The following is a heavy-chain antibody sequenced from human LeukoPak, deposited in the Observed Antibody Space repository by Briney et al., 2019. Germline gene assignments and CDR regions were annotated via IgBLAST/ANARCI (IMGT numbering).Heavy chain of an antibody. J-gene: IGHJ6*02. CDR1: GGTFSNYA. CDR3: ARHYCGGDCYSYYYYGMDV. CDR2: IIPIFATA. V-gene: IGHV1-69*13. D-gene: IGHD2-21*02. Sequence: ASVKVSCKASGGTFSNYAISLVRQAPGQGLEWMGGIIPIFATANYAQKFQGRVTITADESTSTAYMELSSLRSEDTAVYYCARHYCGGDCYSYYYYGMDVWGQGTTVTVSS.